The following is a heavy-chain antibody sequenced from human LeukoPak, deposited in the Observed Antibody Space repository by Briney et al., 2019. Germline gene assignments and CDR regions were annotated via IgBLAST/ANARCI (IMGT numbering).Heavy chain of an antibody. V-gene: IGHV4-59*08. Sequence: SETLSLTCTVSGGSISSHYWNWIRQPPGKGLEWIGYISYSGSTNYNPSLKSRVTISVDTSKNQFSLKLSSVTAADTAVYYCARLYSYGSPFDYWGQGTLVTVSS. D-gene: IGHD5-18*01. J-gene: IGHJ4*02. CDR3: ARLYSYGSPFDY. CDR1: GGSISSHY. CDR2: ISYSGST.